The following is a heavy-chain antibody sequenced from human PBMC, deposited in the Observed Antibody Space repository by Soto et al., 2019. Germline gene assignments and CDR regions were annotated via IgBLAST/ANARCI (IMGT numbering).Heavy chain of an antibody. CDR2: ISQSGNT. D-gene: IGHD6-6*01. J-gene: IGHJ4*02. CDR1: SGSFSGYY. V-gene: IGHV4-34*01. CDR3: ARAPKVSGSSQTRPDF. Sequence: SETLSLTCSIYSGSFSGYYWSWIRQPPGKGLEWIGEISQSGNTNYSPSLKSRVSISIDTPKKQFSLNLASVSAADTAVYYCARAPKVSGSSQTRPDFWGQGTLVTVSS.